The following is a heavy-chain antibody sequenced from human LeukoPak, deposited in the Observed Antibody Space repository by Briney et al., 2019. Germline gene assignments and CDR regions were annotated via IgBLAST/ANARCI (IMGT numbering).Heavy chain of an antibody. J-gene: IGHJ3*02. Sequence: ASVKVSCKASGYSFSTYGISWARQAPGQGPEWMGWISVYNGNTKYAQKFQGRVTMTTEKSTSTGYMELRSLRSDDTAVYYCARDVAGPDAFDIWGQGTMVTVSS. CDR1: GYSFSTYG. CDR2: ISVYNGNT. D-gene: IGHD6-19*01. V-gene: IGHV1-18*01. CDR3: ARDVAGPDAFDI.